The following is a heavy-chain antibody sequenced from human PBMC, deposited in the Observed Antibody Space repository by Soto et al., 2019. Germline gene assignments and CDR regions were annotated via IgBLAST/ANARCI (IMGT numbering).Heavy chain of an antibody. D-gene: IGHD3-9*01. CDR3: AKGGSLTGYFTYDY. CDR2: ISASGDST. V-gene: IGHV3-23*01. CDR1: GFTLSNYA. J-gene: IGHJ4*02. Sequence: EVQLLESGGGLVQPGGSLRLSCATSGFTLSNYAMNWVRQSPGKGLEWVSSISASGDSTYYPESVKGRFTVSRDNSKNTLYLQIDRLRAEDTAVYYCAKGGSLTGYFTYDYWGQGALVTVSS.